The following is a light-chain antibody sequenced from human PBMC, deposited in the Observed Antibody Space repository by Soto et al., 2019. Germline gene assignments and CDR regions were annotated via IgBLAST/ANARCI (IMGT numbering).Light chain of an antibody. CDR2: WAS. V-gene: IGKV4-1*01. Sequence: DIVMTQSPDSLAVSLGERATINCKSSQSISHSSNNKNKLAWYQQKPGQPPKLLISWASIRESGVPDRFSGSGSGTDFTLTISSLQAEDVAVYFCHQYYDIAWAFGQGTKVEIK. CDR3: HQYYDIAWA. CDR1: QSISHSSNNKNK. J-gene: IGKJ1*01.